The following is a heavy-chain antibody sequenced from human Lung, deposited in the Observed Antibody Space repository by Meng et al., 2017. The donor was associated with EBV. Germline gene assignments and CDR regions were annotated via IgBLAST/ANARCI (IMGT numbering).Heavy chain of an antibody. CDR2: IYHSGST. Sequence: VQLQGPGPVLVKPSGSRSLTCAVSGGSISSSNWWSWVRQPPGKGLEWIGEIYHSGSTNYNPSLKRRVTISVDKSKNQFSLKLSSVTAADTAVYYCARARSIAAAVIDYWGQGTLVTVSS. J-gene: IGHJ4*02. D-gene: IGHD6-13*01. CDR1: GGSISSSNW. V-gene: IGHV4-4*02. CDR3: ARARSIAAAVIDY.